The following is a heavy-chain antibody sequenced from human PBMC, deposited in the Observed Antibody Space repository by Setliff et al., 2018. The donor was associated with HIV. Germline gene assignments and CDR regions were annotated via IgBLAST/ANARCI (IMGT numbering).Heavy chain of an antibody. CDR2: INPSDGAT. J-gene: IGHJ4*02. CDR1: GYTFSSYF. CDR3: ARGRRLYDSGGLYDY. Sequence: ASVKVSCKASGYTFSSYFMHWVRQAPGQGLEWMGIINPSDGATTYAQKFEGRVTMTSDTSTNTVYMELGSLTSEDTAVYYCARGRRLYDSGGLYDYWGQGTLVTVSS. D-gene: IGHD3-22*01. V-gene: IGHV1-46*01.